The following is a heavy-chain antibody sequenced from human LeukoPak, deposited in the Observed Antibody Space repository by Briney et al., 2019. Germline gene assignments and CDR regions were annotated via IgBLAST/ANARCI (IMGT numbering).Heavy chain of an antibody. Sequence: GGSLRLLCAASGFTFNSYAMHWVRQAPGKGLEWVAVISYDGCNKYYADSVKGRFTISRDNSKNTLYLQMNSRRAEDTAVYYCARDFSPSSYYDSSGYYGYWGQGTLVTVSS. D-gene: IGHD3-22*01. V-gene: IGHV3-30-3*01. CDR2: ISYDGCNK. CDR1: GFTFNSYA. J-gene: IGHJ4*02. CDR3: ARDFSPSSYYDSSGYYGY.